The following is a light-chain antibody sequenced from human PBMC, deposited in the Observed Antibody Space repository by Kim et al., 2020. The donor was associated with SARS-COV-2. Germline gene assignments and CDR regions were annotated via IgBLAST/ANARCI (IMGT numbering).Light chain of an antibody. CDR2: KAS. Sequence: DIQMTQSPSTLSASVGDRVTITCRASQSFDNWLAWYQQKPGRAPKLLIYKASTLESWVPSRFSGSGSGTEFTLTISNLQPDDFATYYCQHYNSYSWTFGQGTKVDIK. J-gene: IGKJ1*01. CDR1: QSFDNW. CDR3: QHYNSYSWT. V-gene: IGKV1-5*03.